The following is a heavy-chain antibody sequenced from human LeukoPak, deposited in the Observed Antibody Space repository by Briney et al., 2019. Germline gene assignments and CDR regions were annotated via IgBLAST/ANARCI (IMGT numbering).Heavy chain of an antibody. Sequence: ASVKVSCKASGGTFSSYAISWVRQAPGQGLEWMGGIIPIFGTANYAQKFQGRVTITTDESTSTAYMELSSLRSEDTAVYYCAREMDDFWSGTFDYWGRGTLVTVSS. V-gene: IGHV1-69*05. J-gene: IGHJ4*02. CDR2: IIPIFGTA. D-gene: IGHD3-3*01. CDR3: AREMDDFWSGTFDY. CDR1: GGTFSSYA.